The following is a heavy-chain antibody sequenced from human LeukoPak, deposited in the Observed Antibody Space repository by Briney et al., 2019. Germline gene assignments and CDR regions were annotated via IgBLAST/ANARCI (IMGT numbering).Heavy chain of an antibody. CDR2: IKQDGSKE. J-gene: IGHJ4*01. D-gene: IGHD5-24*01. V-gene: IGHV3-7*04. CDR3: TRVGYIDEGIDY. Sequence: GGSLRLSCVASGFPFSSYWMTWVRQAPGKGLEWVANIKQDGSKESYVDSVKGRFTISRDNAKNSLYLQMNSLRAEDTAIYYCTRVGYIDEGIDYWGQEPWSPSPQ. CDR1: GFPFSSYW.